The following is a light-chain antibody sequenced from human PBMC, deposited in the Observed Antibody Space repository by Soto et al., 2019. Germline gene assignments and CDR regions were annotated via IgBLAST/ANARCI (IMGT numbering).Light chain of an antibody. CDR1: SSDVGGYNY. CDR3: SSYTSSSTDV. Sequence: QSALTQPASVSGSPGQSITISCTGTSSDVGGYNYVSWYQQHPGKAPKLMIYEVSNRPSGVSHRFSGSKSGNTASLTISGLRTEDEADYYCSSYTSSSTDVFGTGTKVTVL. V-gene: IGLV2-14*01. J-gene: IGLJ1*01. CDR2: EVS.